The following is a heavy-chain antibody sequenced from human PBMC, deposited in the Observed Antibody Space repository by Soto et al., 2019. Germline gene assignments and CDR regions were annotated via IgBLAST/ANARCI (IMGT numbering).Heavy chain of an antibody. D-gene: IGHD1-1*01. CDR2: ISAHNGNT. CDR3: ARGRYGDY. V-gene: IGHV1-18*01. Sequence: QVHLVQSGAEVKKPGASVKVSCQGSGYAFTTYGITWVRQAPGQGLEWMGWISAHNGNTNYAQKLQGEVTVTGHTSTSTAYLELRSISYDDTAVYYCARGRYGDYWGQGALVTVSS. J-gene: IGHJ4*02. CDR1: GYAFTTYG.